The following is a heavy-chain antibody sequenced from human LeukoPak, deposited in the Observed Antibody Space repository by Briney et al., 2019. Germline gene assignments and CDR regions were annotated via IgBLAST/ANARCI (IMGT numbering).Heavy chain of an antibody. Sequence: PGGSLRLSCRAPWFAFSDNFMRWIRQAPGKVLEWVSYINSGGDTIHYLDAVKGRFSISRDNSKRSLYLQMSRLKVDDTAVYYCARGGYGWTFKQWGQGILVSVSS. CDR1: WFAFSDNF. J-gene: IGHJ4*02. V-gene: IGHV3-11*01. CDR2: INSGGDTI. CDR3: ARGGYGWTFKQ. D-gene: IGHD5-18*01.